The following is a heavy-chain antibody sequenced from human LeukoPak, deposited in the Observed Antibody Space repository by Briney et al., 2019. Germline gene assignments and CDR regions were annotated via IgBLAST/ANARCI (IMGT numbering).Heavy chain of an antibody. CDR3: ARERCSSTSCFFDY. J-gene: IGHJ4*02. V-gene: IGHV3-23*01. Sequence: GGSLRLSCGASGFSFSSHAMNWVRQAPGKGLEWVSLISGSGDSTYYADSVKGRFTISRDNSKNTLYLQMNSLRAEDTAVYYCARERCSSTSCFFDYWGQGTLVTVSS. D-gene: IGHD2-2*01. CDR2: ISGSGDST. CDR1: GFSFSSHA.